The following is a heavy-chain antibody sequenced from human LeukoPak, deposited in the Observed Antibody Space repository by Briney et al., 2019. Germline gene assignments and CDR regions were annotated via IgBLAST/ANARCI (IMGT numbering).Heavy chain of an antibody. V-gene: IGHV1-18*01. D-gene: IGHD1-26*01. J-gene: IGHJ4*02. Sequence: ASVKVSCKASGYTFTSYCLAWVRQAPGQGLEWMGWISAYNGNTNFAQKFQGRVTMTTDTSTTTAYMELRSLRSDDTAFYYCARPAEDLWEHETFYYFDYWGQGTLVTVSS. CDR2: ISAYNGNT. CDR1: GYTFTSYC. CDR3: ARPAEDLWEHETFYYFDY.